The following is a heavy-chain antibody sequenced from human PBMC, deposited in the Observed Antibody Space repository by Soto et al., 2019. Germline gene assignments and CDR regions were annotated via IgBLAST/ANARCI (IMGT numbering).Heavy chain of an antibody. CDR3: ARAVGPYDY. Sequence: LRLSCAASGFTFSTYGIHWVRQAPGKGLEWVAVIWHDGSNKYYADSVKGRFTISRDNSKSTLYLQMDSLRAEDTAVYYCARAVGPYDYWGQGTLVTVSS. CDR2: IWHDGSNK. J-gene: IGHJ4*02. V-gene: IGHV3-33*01. CDR1: GFTFSTYG. D-gene: IGHD1-26*01.